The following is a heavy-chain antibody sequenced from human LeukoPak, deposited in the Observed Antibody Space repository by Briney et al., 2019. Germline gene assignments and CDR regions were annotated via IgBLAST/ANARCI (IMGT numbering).Heavy chain of an antibody. D-gene: IGHD6-19*01. Sequence: GGSLRLSCAASGFTFSSYWMSWVRQAPGKGLEWVANIKQDGGEKYYVASVKGRFTISRDNAKNSLYLQMYGLRAGDPAVYYCASHSGYYFYMDVWGKGTTVTVPS. CDR2: IKQDGGEK. J-gene: IGHJ6*03. V-gene: IGHV3-7*01. CDR1: GFTFSSYW. CDR3: ASHSGYYFYMDV.